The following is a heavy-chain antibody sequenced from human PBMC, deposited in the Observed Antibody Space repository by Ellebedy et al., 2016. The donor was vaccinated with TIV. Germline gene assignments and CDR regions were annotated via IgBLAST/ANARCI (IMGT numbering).Heavy chain of an antibody. Sequence: GGSLRLSCVASGFTVTYTYMSWVRQAPGKGLEWVSVIQTGGDTYYADSAKGRFTISRDSSKNTLYLQMDSLRAEDTAVYYCARRISGTYGDDALDIWGQGTMVTVSS. D-gene: IGHD1-20*01. CDR1: GFTVTYTY. V-gene: IGHV3-53*01. CDR2: IQTGGDT. J-gene: IGHJ3*02. CDR3: ARRISGTYGDDALDI.